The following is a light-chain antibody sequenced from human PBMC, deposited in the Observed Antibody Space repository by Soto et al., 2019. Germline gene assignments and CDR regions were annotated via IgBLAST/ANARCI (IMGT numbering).Light chain of an antibody. CDR3: CSYAGSSTFYV. Sequence: QSVLTQPASVSGSPGQSITISCTGTSSDVGSYNLVSWYQQHPGKAPKLMIYEVSKRPSGVSKRFSGSKSGNTASLTISGLQAEDEADYYCCSYAGSSTFYVFGTGTKATVL. CDR2: EVS. J-gene: IGLJ1*01. V-gene: IGLV2-23*02. CDR1: SSDVGSYNL.